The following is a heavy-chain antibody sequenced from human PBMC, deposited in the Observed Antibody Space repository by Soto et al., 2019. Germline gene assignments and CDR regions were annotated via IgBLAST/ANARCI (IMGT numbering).Heavy chain of an antibody. Sequence: EVQLVESGGGLVKPGGSLRLSFEASGFTLGNAGRNGVRQAPGKGWGGFGRFKSKTDGGTTDYAAPVKGRFTISRDDSKNTLYLQMNSLKTEDTAVYYCTTLIVVVVAATDYWGQGTLVTVSS. J-gene: IGHJ4*02. CDR1: GFTLGNAG. CDR2: FKSKTDGGTT. V-gene: IGHV3-15*07. CDR3: TTLIVVVVAATDY. D-gene: IGHD2-15*01.